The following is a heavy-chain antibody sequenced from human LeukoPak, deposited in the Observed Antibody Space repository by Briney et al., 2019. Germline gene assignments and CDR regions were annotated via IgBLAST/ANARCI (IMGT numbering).Heavy chain of an antibody. CDR2: ISYDGSNK. Sequence: TGGSLRLSCVASGFTFSNYWMHWGRQAPGKGLEWVAVISYDGSNKYYADSVKGRFTISRDNSKNTLYLQMNSLRAEDTAVYYCARVKLSITGTKDAFDIWGQGTMVTVSS. CDR1: GFTFSNYW. CDR3: ARVKLSITGTKDAFDI. J-gene: IGHJ3*02. D-gene: IGHD1-7*01. V-gene: IGHV3-30-3*01.